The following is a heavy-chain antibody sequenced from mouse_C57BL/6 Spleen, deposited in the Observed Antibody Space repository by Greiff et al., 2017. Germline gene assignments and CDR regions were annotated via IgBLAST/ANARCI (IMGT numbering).Heavy chain of an antibody. CDR1: GYAFSSSW. CDR2: IYPGDGDT. CDR3: ARPYYGNYGYFDV. Sequence: QVQLQQSGPELVKPGASVKISCKASGYAFSSSWMNWVKQRPGKGLEWIGRIYPGDGDTNYNGKFKGKATLTADKSSSTAYMQLSSLTSEDSAVYFCARPYYGNYGYFDVWGTGTTVTVSS. D-gene: IGHD2-10*01. J-gene: IGHJ1*03. V-gene: IGHV1-82*01.